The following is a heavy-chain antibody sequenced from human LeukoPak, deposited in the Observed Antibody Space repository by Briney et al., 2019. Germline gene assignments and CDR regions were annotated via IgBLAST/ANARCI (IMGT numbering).Heavy chain of an antibody. Sequence: SETLSLTCAVYGGSFSGYYWSWIRQPPGKGLEWIGEINHSGSTNYNPSLMSRVTISVDTSKNQFSLKLSSVTAADTAVYYCAVLGGYCSSTSCPWGQGTLVTVSS. CDR3: AVLGGYCSSTSCP. J-gene: IGHJ5*02. CDR1: GGSFSGYY. V-gene: IGHV4-34*01. D-gene: IGHD2-2*01. CDR2: INHSGST.